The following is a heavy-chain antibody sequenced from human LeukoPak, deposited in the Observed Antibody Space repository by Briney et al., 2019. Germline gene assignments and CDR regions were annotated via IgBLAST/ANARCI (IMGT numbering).Heavy chain of an antibody. D-gene: IGHD6-19*01. CDR1: GLTFSSHW. Sequence: GGSLRLSCAASGLTFSSHWMFWVRQAPGKGLVWVSQTDRDGKSAGYADSVKGRFTISRDNARNTVYLQMNSLRVEDTAVYYCAAKSSDWSAFDIWGQGTMVTVSA. CDR3: AAKSSDWSAFDI. J-gene: IGHJ3*02. CDR2: TDRDGKSA. V-gene: IGHV3-74*01.